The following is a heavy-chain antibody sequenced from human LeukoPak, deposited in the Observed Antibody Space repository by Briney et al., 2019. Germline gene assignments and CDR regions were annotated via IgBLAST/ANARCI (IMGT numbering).Heavy chain of an antibody. D-gene: IGHD6-13*01. V-gene: IGHV4-59*01. CDR2: IYYSGTT. CDR3: ARGVYIAAAQYGY. J-gene: IGHJ4*02. Sequence: SETLSLTCTVSGGSISSYYWSWIRQPPGKGLEWIGYIYYSGTTNYNPSLKSRVTISVDTSKNQFSLKLSSVTAADTGVYYCARGVYIAAAQYGYWGQGTLVTVSS. CDR1: GGSISSYY.